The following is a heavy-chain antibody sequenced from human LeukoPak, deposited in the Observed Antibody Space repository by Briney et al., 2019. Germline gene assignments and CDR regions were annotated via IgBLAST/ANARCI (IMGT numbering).Heavy chain of an antibody. J-gene: IGHJ4*02. CDR3: AKRGYSYGFLVYYFDY. CDR1: GFTFSSYS. V-gene: IGHV3-21*01. D-gene: IGHD5-18*01. Sequence: PGGSLRLSCAASGFTFSSYSMNWVRQAPGKGLEWVSSISVSSTYIYYTDSLRGRFTVSRDNAKNSLYLQMNSLRAEDTAVYYCAKRGYSYGFLVYYFDYWGQGTLVTVSS. CDR2: ISVSSTYI.